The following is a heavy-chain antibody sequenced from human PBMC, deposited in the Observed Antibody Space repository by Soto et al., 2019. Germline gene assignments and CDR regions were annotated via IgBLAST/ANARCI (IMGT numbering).Heavy chain of an antibody. V-gene: IGHV4-30-4*01. CDR1: GGSISSGDYY. J-gene: IGHJ5*01. CDR2: IYYSGST. CDR3: VREGGDNWCDS. D-gene: IGHD3-16*01. Sequence: SETLSLTCTVSGGSISSGDYYWSWIRQPPGKGLEWIGYIYYSGSTFYNPSLKNRVTISLDTSKIQFSLKLSSVTSADTAVYYCVREGGDNWCDSWGQGTLVTVSS.